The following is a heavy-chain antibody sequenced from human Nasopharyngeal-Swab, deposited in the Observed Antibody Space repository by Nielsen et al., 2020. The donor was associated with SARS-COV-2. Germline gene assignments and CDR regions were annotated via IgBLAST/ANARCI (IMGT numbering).Heavy chain of an antibody. D-gene: IGHD1-26*01. Sequence: SETLSLTCALYGGSFSGYYWRWSWIRQPPGKGLEWIGEIDHRRTTNYNSSLKSRVTISIDTSKNQFSLKMTSMTAADTALYYCVRGKRDEATLYFSYFMDVWARGTTVTVSS. J-gene: IGHJ6*03. CDR3: VRGKRDEATLYFSYFMDV. CDR1: GGSFSGYY. V-gene: IGHV4-34*01. CDR2: IDHRRTT.